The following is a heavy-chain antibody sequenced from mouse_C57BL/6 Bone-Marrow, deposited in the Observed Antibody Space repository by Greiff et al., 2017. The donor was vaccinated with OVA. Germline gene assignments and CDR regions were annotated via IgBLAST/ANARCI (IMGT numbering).Heavy chain of an antibody. D-gene: IGHD1-1*01. V-gene: IGHV1-81*01. J-gene: IGHJ4*01. CDR1: GYTFTSYG. CDR3: ARLGLITTVVAEGSGVDY. CDR2: IYPRSGNT. Sequence: QVQLKESGAELARPGASVKLSCKASGYTFTSYGISWVKQRTGQGLEWIGEIYPRSGNTYYNEKFKGKATLTADKSSSTAYMELRSLTSEDSAVYFCARLGLITTVVAEGSGVDYWGQGTSVTVSS.